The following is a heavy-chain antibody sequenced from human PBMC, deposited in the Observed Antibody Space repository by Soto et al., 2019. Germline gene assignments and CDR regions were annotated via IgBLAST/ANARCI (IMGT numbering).Heavy chain of an antibody. CDR3: AKDRNTAMVTGDFDY. J-gene: IGHJ4*01. V-gene: IGHV3-9*01. Sequence: GGSLRLSCAASGFTFGDYAMHWVRQVPGRGLEWVSGVSWTNISFGYADSVKGRFTISRDNAKNSLYLQMNSLRREDTAFYYCAKDRNTAMVTGDFDYWGQATLATVSS. CDR2: VSWTNISF. D-gene: IGHD5-18*01. CDR1: GFTFGDYA.